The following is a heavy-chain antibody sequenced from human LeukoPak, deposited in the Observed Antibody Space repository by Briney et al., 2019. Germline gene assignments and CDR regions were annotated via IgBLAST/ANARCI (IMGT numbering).Heavy chain of an antibody. CDR3: ARGDYGDYLPYNWFDP. V-gene: IGHV4-39*01. D-gene: IGHD4-17*01. CDR2: MYYSGST. Sequence: TSETLSLTCTVSGDSIRSSSYYWGWIRQPPGKGLEWIGSMYYSGSTYYNPSLKSRVTISVDTSKNQFSLKLSSVTAADTAVYYCARGDYGDYLPYNWFDPWGQGTLVTVSS. J-gene: IGHJ5*02. CDR1: GDSIRSSSYY.